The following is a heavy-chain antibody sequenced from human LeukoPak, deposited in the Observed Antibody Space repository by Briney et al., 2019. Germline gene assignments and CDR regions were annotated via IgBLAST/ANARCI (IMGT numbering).Heavy chain of an antibody. Sequence: ASVKVSCKASGGTFSSYAISWVRQAPGQGLEWMGRIIPILGIANYAQKFQGRVTITADKSTSTAYMELSSLRSEDTAAYYCAREERIYGSYPFDYWGQGTLVTVSS. CDR3: AREERIYGSYPFDY. CDR2: IIPILGIA. D-gene: IGHD1-26*01. CDR1: GGTFSSYA. J-gene: IGHJ4*02. V-gene: IGHV1-69*04.